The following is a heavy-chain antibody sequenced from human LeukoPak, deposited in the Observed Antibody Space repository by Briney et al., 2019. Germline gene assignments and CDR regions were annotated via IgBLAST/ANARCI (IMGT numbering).Heavy chain of an antibody. CDR2: IYSGGST. CDR1: GFTVSSNY. D-gene: IGHD3-3*01. Sequence: GGSLRLSCAASGFTVSSNYMSWVRQAPGKGLEWVSVIYSGGSTYYADSVKGRFTISRDNSKSTLYLQMNSLRAEDTAVYYCARGVDYDFWSGYYRIYYYYGMDVWGQGTTVTVSS. CDR3: ARGVDYDFWSGYYRIYYYYGMDV. J-gene: IGHJ6*02. V-gene: IGHV3-66*01.